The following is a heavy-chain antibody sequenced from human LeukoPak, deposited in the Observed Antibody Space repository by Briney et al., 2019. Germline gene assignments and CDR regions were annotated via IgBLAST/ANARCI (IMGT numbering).Heavy chain of an antibody. D-gene: IGHD3-10*01. J-gene: IGHJ3*02. V-gene: IGHV5-51*01. CDR1: GYSFTSYW. CDR3: ARQRRGSPDAFDI. CDR2: IYPGDSDT. Sequence: GESLKISCKGSGYSFTSYWIGWVRQMPGKGLECMGIIYPGDSDTRYSPSFQGQATISADKSISTAYLQWSSLKASDTAMYYCARQRRGSPDAFDIWGQGTMVTVSS.